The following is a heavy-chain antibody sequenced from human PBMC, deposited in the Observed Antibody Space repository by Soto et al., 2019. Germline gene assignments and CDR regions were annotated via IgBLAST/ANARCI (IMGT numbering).Heavy chain of an antibody. Sequence: ASVKVSCKASGGTFSSYTISWVRQAPGQGLEWMGRIIPILGIANYAQKFQGRVTITADNAKNSLYLQMNSLRAEDTAVYYCAREDGSGQIYYYYGMDVWGQGTTVTVSS. D-gene: IGHD3-10*01. CDR1: GGTFSSYT. CDR2: IIPILGIA. J-gene: IGHJ6*02. CDR3: AREDGSGQIYYYYGMDV. V-gene: IGHV1-69*04.